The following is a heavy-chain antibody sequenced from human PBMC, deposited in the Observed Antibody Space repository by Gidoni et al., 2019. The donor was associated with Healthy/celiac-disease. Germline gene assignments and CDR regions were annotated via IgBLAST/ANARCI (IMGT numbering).Heavy chain of an antibody. D-gene: IGHD3-22*01. Sequence: EVQLVESGGGLVKPGGSLRLACAASGFTFSSYSRNWVRQAPGKGLEGVSSISSSSSYIYYADSVKGRFTISRDNAKNSLYLQMNSLRAEDTAVYYCARDWAPYYYDSSGFYYGMDVWGQGTTVTVSS. CDR2: ISSSSSYI. CDR3: ARDWAPYYYDSSGFYYGMDV. CDR1: GFTFSSYS. J-gene: IGHJ6*02. V-gene: IGHV3-21*01.